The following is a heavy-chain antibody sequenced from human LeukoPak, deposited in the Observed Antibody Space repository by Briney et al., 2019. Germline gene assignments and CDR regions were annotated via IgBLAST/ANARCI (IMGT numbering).Heavy chain of an antibody. CDR3: VPQPKSNYYDSSGYYYGDAFDI. V-gene: IGHV4-30-4*01. D-gene: IGHD3-22*01. Sequence: SETLSLTCTVSGGSISSGDYYWSWIRQPPRKGLEWIGYIYYSGSTYYNPSLKSRVTISVDTSKNQFSLKLSSVTAADTAVYYCVPQPKSNYYDSSGYYYGDAFDIWGQGTMVTVSS. CDR2: IYYSGST. J-gene: IGHJ3*02. CDR1: GGSISSGDYY.